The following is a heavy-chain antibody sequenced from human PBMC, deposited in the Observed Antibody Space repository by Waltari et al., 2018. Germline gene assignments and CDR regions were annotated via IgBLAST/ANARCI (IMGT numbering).Heavy chain of an antibody. J-gene: IGHJ4*02. V-gene: IGHV4-59*01. D-gene: IGHD2-2*01. CDR2: IYYSGST. Sequence: QVQLQESGPGRVKPSETLSLTCTVSGGSISSYYWSWIRQPTGKGLEWIGYIYYSGSTNYNPSLKSRVTISVDTSNNQFSLKLSSVTAADTAVYYCARGPPRYCSSTSCSPFDYWGQGTLVTVSS. CDR1: GGSISSYY. CDR3: ARGPPRYCSSTSCSPFDY.